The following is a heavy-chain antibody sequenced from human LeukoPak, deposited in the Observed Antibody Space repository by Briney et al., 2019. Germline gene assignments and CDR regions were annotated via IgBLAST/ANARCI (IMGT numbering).Heavy chain of an antibody. CDR1: GYTFTSYD. CDR3: AKGYGDYVGYYYYYMDV. Sequence: ASVKVSCKASGYTFTSYDINWVRQATGQGLEWMGWMNPNSGNTGYAQKFQGRVTMTRNTSISTAYMELSSLRSEDTAVYYCAKGYGDYVGYYYYYMDVWGKGTTVTISS. CDR2: MNPNSGNT. V-gene: IGHV1-8*01. D-gene: IGHD4-17*01. J-gene: IGHJ6*03.